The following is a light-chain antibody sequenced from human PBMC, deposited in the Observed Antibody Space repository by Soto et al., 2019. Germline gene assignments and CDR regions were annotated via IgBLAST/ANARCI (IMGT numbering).Light chain of an antibody. Sequence: QSALTQPRSVSGSPGQSVTISCTGTSRDVGGYNYVSWYQQHPGKAPKLMIYDVSKRPSGVPDRFSGSKSGNTASLTISGLQAEDEADYYCCSYAGSSLYVFGTGTKLTVL. CDR2: DVS. CDR3: CSYAGSSLYV. CDR1: SRDVGGYNY. J-gene: IGLJ1*01. V-gene: IGLV2-11*01.